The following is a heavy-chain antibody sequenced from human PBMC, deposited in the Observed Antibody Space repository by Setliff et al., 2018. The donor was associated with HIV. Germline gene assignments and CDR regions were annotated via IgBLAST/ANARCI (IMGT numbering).Heavy chain of an antibody. Sequence: SETLSLTCSVAGGSISSSYWSWIRPTDGKGLEWIGRIYTSGSTNYNPSLKSRATISVDTSKNQFSLKLRSVTAADTAVYYCARETYYYDNPNYYYYYRDVWGKGTTVTVSS. V-gene: IGHV4-4*07. J-gene: IGHJ6*03. CDR3: ARETYYYDNPNYYYYYRDV. CDR2: IYTSGST. CDR1: GGSISSSY. D-gene: IGHD3-22*01.